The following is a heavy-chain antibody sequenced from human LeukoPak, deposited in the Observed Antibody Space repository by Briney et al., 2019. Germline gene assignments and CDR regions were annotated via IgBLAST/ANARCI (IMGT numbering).Heavy chain of an antibody. J-gene: IGHJ5*02. CDR1: GGTFSIYA. CDR2: ISPSGGST. Sequence: SVKVSCNASGGTFSIYAISWVRQAPGPGLEWMGVISPSGGSTTYAQKFQGRVTLTRDMSTSTDYLELSSLRSEDTAVYYCARDNSVRDEAWWFNPWGQGTLVTVSS. V-gene: IGHV1-46*01. D-gene: IGHD5-24*01. CDR3: ARDNSVRDEAWWFNP.